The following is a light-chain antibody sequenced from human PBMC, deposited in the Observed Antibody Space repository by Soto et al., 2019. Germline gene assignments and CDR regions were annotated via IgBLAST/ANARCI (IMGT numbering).Light chain of an antibody. V-gene: IGKV4-1*01. CDR2: WAS. J-gene: IGKJ2*01. CDR1: QSVLYSSNNQNY. Sequence: DIVMTQSPDSLAVSLGERATINCKSSQSVLYSSNNQNYLAWYQQKPRQPPKLLIYWASTRESGVPDRFSGSGSGTDFTLTISSVQAEDVEVYYCQQYDSRPYTFGQGTKLEIK. CDR3: QQYDSRPYT.